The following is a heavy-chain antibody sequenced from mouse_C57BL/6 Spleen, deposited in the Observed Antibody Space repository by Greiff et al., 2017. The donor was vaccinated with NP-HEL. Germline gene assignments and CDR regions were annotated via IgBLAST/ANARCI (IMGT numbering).Heavy chain of an antibody. CDR2: ICPGSGST. CDR1: GSSFTSHW. CDR3: ARSYDAMDY. J-gene: IGHJ4*01. Sequence: QVHVKQSGPELVRPGALVKISCKAPGSSFTSHWMQWGKQMAGQGLGWIVEICPGSGSTYYNEKFKGKATLTVDTSSSTAYMRLSSLTSEDSAVYICARSYDAMDYGGQGTSVTVSS. V-gene: IGHV1-56*01.